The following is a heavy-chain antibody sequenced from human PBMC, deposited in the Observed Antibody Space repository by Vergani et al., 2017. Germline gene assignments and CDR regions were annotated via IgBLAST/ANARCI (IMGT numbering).Heavy chain of an antibody. V-gene: IGHV3-23*01. CDR3: VKDGATGSYDY. CDR1: GFTFNHYA. Sequence: EVQLLESGGDLVQPGGSLRLSCAASGFTFNHYAMNWVRQAPGKGLEWVSGISGSGGSTYYADSVKGRFTISRDNSKNTLYLQMNSLRAEDTAVYYCVKDGATGSYDYWGQGTLVTVSS. CDR2: ISGSGGST. D-gene: IGHD1-26*01. J-gene: IGHJ4*02.